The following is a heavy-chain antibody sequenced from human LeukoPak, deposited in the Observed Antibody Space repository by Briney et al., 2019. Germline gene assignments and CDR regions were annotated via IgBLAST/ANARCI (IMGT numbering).Heavy chain of an antibody. V-gene: IGHV4-39*01. CDR3: ASVLRLTMIGSDAFDI. CDR1: GGSISSSSYY. D-gene: IGHD3-22*01. Sequence: SETLSLTCTVSGGSISSSSYYWGWIRQPPGKGLEWIGSIYYSGSTYYNPSLKSRVTISVDTSKNQFSLKLSSVTAADTAVYYCASVLRLTMIGSDAFDIWGQGTMVTVSS. J-gene: IGHJ3*02. CDR2: IYYSGST.